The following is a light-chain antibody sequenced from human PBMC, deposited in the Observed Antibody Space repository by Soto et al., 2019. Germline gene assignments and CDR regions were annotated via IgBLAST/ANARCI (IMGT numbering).Light chain of an antibody. V-gene: IGKV3-20*01. CDR3: QQYGSSPIT. CDR1: QSVSSSY. J-gene: IGKJ5*01. CDR2: GTY. Sequence: EVVLTQSPGTLSLSPGERTTLSCRASQSVSSSYLAWYQQKPGQAPRLLIYGTYSRATGIPDRFSGSGSGTDFTLTISRLEPQDFEVYYCQQYGSSPITFGHGTRLDIX.